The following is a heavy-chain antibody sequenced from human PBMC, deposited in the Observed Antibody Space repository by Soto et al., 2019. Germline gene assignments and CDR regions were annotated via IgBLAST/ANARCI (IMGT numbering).Heavy chain of an antibody. V-gene: IGHV1-18*01. CDR1: GYSFTTYG. Sequence: QVQLVQSRGEVKKPGASVKVSCKTSGYSFTTYGISWVRQAPGQGLEWMGWISGYNGNTNYAHKLQGRVTMTTDTSTSTAYMELRRLRSDDTAVYYCAREGPAPYYYYGMDVWGQGSTVTVSS. J-gene: IGHJ6*02. CDR2: ISGYNGNT. CDR3: AREGPAPYYYYGMDV.